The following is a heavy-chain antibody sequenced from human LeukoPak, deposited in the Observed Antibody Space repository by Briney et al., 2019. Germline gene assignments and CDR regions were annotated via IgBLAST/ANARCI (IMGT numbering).Heavy chain of an antibody. Sequence: GGSLRVSCAASGFTFSSYNMNWVRQAPGEGLEWVSSISSGASYIYYADSVKGRFTISRNNAKNLLYLQMNSLRAEDTAVYYCARDYGDSTGYYYAFPFDYWGQGTLVTVSS. J-gene: IGHJ4*02. D-gene: IGHD3-22*01. CDR1: GFTFSSYN. CDR2: ISSGASYI. CDR3: ARDYGDSTGYYYAFPFDY. V-gene: IGHV3-21*01.